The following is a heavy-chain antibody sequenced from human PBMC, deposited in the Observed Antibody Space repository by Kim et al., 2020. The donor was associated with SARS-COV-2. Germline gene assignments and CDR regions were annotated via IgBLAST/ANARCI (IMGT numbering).Heavy chain of an antibody. CDR2: INTNTGNP. Sequence: ASVKVSCKASGYTFTSYAMNWVRQAPGQGLEWMGWINTNTGNPTYAQGFTGRFVFSLDTAVSTAYLQISSLKAEDTAVYYCERDIGTIPIFGVVIIPPSDMDVWGQGTTVTVSS. D-gene: IGHD3-3*01. V-gene: IGHV7-4-1*02. CDR1: GYTFTSYA. J-gene: IGHJ6*02. CDR3: ERDIGTIPIFGVVIIPPSDMDV.